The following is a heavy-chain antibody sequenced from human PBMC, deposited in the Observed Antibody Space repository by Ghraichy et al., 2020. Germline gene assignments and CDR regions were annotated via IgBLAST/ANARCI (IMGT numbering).Heavy chain of an antibody. J-gene: IGHJ6*02. CDR1: GGTFSSYA. V-gene: IGHV1-69*01. CDR3: ARVYVLSYYYYGMDV. D-gene: IGHD2-2*02. Sequence: KVSCKASGGTFSSYAISWVRQAPGQGLEWMGGIIPIFGTANYAQKFQGRVTITADESTSTAYMELSSLRSEDTAVYYCARVYVLSYYYYGMDVWGQGTTVTVSS. CDR2: IIPIFGTA.